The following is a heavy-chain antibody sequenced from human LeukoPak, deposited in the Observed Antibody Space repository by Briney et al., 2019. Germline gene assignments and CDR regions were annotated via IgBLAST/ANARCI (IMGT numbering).Heavy chain of an antibody. V-gene: IGHV3-23*01. CDR3: ANIPPFDYGDYAIRLD. Sequence: GGSLRLSCAASGFTFRNCAMAWVRQAPGKGLEWVSSIRNFGETHYADSVRGRFIISRDNSQNTLYLQMNSLRAEDSALYYCANIPPFDYGDYAIRLDWGQGTLVTVSS. J-gene: IGHJ4*02. D-gene: IGHD4-17*01. CDR2: IRNFGET. CDR1: GFTFRNCA.